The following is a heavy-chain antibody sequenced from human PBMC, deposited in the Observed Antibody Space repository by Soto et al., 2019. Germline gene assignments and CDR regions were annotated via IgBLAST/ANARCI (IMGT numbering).Heavy chain of an antibody. D-gene: IGHD3-16*02. CDR3: ARAIYDYIWGSYPLYYFDY. Sequence: QVQLQESGPGLVKPSQTLSLTCTVSGGSISSGGYYWSWIRQHPGKGLEWIGYIYYSGSTYYNPSLKRRVTISVDTSKNQFSLKLSSVTAADTAVYYCARAIYDYIWGSYPLYYFDYWGQGTLVTVSS. CDR1: GGSISSGGYY. V-gene: IGHV4-31*03. CDR2: IYYSGST. J-gene: IGHJ4*02.